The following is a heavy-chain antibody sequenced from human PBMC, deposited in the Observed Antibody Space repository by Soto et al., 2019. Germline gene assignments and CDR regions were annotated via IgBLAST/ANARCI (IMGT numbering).Heavy chain of an antibody. CDR1: GYSFTSYW. CDR3: ATAKGSYCGGDCSLNPFDY. V-gene: IGHV5-10-1*01. J-gene: IGHJ4*02. Sequence: GESLKISCKGSGYSFTSYWISWVRQMPGKGLEWMGRVDPSDSYTNYSPSFQGHVTISADKSISTAYLQWSSLKASDTAMYYCATAKGSYCGGDCSLNPFDYWGQGTLVTVSS. D-gene: IGHD2-21*02. CDR2: VDPSDSYT.